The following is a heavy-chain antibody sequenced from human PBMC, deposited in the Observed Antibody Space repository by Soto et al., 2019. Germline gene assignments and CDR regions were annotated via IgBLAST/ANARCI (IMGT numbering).Heavy chain of an antibody. J-gene: IGHJ6*02. CDR3: ARDYYDSSGTQIMDV. D-gene: IGHD3-22*01. CDR2: LSSSSSYI. CDR1: GFTFSTYS. Sequence: LRLSCAASGFTFSTYSMNWVRQAPGKGLEWVSSLSSSSSYIYYADSVKGRFTISRDNAENSLYLQMNSLRAEDTAVYYCARDYYDSSGTQIMDVWGQGTTVTVSS. V-gene: IGHV3-21*01.